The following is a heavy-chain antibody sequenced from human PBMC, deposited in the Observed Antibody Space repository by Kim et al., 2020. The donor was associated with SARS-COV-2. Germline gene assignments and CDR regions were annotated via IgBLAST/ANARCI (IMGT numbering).Heavy chain of an antibody. Sequence: SETLSLTCTVSGGSISSSSYYWGWIRQPPGKGLEWIGSIYYSGSTYYNPSLKSRVTISVDTSKNQFSLKLSSVTAADTAVYYCARGRYDFWSGYGGPPDYWGQGTLVTVSS. CDR2: IYYSGST. D-gene: IGHD3-3*01. CDR1: GGSISSSSYY. CDR3: ARGRYDFWSGYGGPPDY. V-gene: IGHV4-39*01. J-gene: IGHJ4*02.